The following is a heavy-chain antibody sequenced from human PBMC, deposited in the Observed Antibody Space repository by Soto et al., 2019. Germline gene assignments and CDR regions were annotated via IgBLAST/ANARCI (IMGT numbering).Heavy chain of an antibody. Sequence: ASVKVSCKASGYTFTDYYVHWVRQAPGQGLEWMGWIDPNSGGTKSAQKFQGRVTMTRDTSISTAYMELSRLRSDDTAVYYCARRKGDYYDSSGYHYYFDYWGQGTLVTVSS. CDR3: ARRKGDYYDSSGYHYYFDY. V-gene: IGHV1-2*02. J-gene: IGHJ4*02. CDR1: GYTFTDYY. CDR2: IDPNSGGT. D-gene: IGHD3-22*01.